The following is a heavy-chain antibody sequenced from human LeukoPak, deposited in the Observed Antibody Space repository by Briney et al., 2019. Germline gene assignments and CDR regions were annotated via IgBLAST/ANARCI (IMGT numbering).Heavy chain of an antibody. CDR1: GYTFTSYD. CDR2: MNPNRGNT. V-gene: IGHV1-8*01. D-gene: IGHD5-18*01. Sequence: GASVKVSCKASGYTFTSYDINWVRQATGQGLEWMGWMNPNRGNTGYAQKFQGRVTMTRNTSISTAYMELSSLRAEDTAVYYCAKEGSYGYWTFDYWGQGTLVTVSS. CDR3: AKEGSYGYWTFDY. J-gene: IGHJ4*02.